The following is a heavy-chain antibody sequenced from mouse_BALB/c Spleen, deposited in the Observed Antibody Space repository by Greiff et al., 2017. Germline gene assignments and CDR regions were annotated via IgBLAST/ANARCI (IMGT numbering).Heavy chain of an antibody. CDR1: GYTFTSYV. Sequence: VQLQQSGPELVKPGASVKMSCKASGYTFTSYVMHWVKQKPGQGLEWIGYINPYNDGTKYNEKFKGKPTLTSDKSSSTAYMELSSLTSEDSAVYYCAREGYGQAAWFAYWGQGTLVTVSA. V-gene: IGHV1-14*01. J-gene: IGHJ3*01. CDR2: INPYNDGT. D-gene: IGHD1-1*02. CDR3: AREGYGQAAWFAY.